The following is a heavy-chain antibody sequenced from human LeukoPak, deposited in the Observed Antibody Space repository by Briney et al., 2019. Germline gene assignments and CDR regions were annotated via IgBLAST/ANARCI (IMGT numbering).Heavy chain of an antibody. D-gene: IGHD3-10*01. CDR3: AGSRGEARFDS. CDR1: GGSFSSSDHY. Sequence: SETLSLTCTVSGGSFSSSDHYWGWIRQPPGKGLEWIGTMYYSGSTYFNPSLRSRVTISIDTSKNQFSLKLSSVNAADTAMYYCAGSRGEARFDSWGQGTLVTVSS. J-gene: IGHJ4*02. CDR2: MYYSGST. V-gene: IGHV4-39*01.